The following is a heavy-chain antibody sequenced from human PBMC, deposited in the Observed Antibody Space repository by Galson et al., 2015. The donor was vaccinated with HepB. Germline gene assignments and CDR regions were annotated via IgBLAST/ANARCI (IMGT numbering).Heavy chain of an antibody. CDR2: ISGSGGST. J-gene: IGHJ4*02. D-gene: IGHD3-3*01. CDR1: GFTFSSYA. CDR3: AKEGARGGDTIFGVVIIPSYVDY. Sequence: SLRLSCAASGFTFSSYAMSWVRQAPGKGLEWVSAISGSGGSTYYADSVKGRFTISRDNSKNTLYLQMNSLRAEDTAVYYCAKEGARGGDTIFGVVIIPSYVDYWGQGTLVTVSS. V-gene: IGHV3-23*01.